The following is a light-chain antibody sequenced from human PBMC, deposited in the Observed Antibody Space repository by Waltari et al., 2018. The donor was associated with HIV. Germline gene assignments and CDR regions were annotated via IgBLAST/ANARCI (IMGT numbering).Light chain of an antibody. CDR2: ESN. CDR3: SSYAGSDNWV. CDR1: SSDIGRYDF. J-gene: IGLJ3*02. Sequence: QSALTQPPSASGSPGQSVTISCTGTSSDIGRYDFVSWYQQHPGKAPKLIIYESNERPSGVPDRFSGAKSGNTATLAVAGLQADDEADYYCSSYAGSDNWVFGGGTTVTVL. V-gene: IGLV2-8*01.